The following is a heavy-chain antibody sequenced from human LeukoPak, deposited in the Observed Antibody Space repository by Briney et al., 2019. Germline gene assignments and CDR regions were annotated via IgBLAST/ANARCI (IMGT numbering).Heavy chain of an antibody. D-gene: IGHD6-19*01. J-gene: IGHJ3*02. CDR2: MNPNSGNT. CDR3: ARRTLSYSSGWYYAAFDI. Sequence: ASVKVSCKASGYTFTSYDINWVRQTTGQGLEWMGWMNPNSGNTGYAQKFQGRVTITRNTSISTAYMELSSLRSEDTAVYYCARRTLSYSSGWYYAAFDIWGQGTMVTVSS. V-gene: IGHV1-8*03. CDR1: GYTFTSYD.